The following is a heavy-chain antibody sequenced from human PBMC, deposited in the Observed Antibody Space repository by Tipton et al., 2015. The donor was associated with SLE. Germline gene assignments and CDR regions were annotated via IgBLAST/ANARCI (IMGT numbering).Heavy chain of an antibody. D-gene: IGHD6-19*01. CDR2: IYYSGST. CDR3: ARDRIAVADNYYYYYAMDV. V-gene: IGHV4-39*02. CDR1: GGSISSSSYY. Sequence: TLSLTCTVSGGSISSSSYYWGWIRQPPGKGLEWIGSIYYSGSTYYNPSRTSRATISVDTSKNQFSLKLSSVTAADTAVYYCARDRIAVADNYYYYYAMDVWGQGTTVTVSS. J-gene: IGHJ6*02.